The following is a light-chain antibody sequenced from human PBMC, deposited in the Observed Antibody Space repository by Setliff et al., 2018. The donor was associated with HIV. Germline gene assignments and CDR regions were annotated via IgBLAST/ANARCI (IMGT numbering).Light chain of an antibody. J-gene: IGLJ1*01. V-gene: IGLV1-40*01. CDR2: GNI. CDR1: SSNFGTGFD. CDR3: QSYDSSLSAYG. Sequence: QSVLTQPPSVSGAPGQRVTNSCTGSSSNFGTGFDVHWYQQLPGTAPKLLIYGNINRSSGVPDRFSGSKSGTSASLAITGLQAEDEADYYCQSYDSSLSAYGFGTGTKV.